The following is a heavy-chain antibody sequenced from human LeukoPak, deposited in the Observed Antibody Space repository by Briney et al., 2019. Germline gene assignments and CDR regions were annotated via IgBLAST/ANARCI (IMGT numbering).Heavy chain of an antibody. CDR3: ARAGDYEHYFDY. CDR2: ISSSSSYI. CDR1: GFTVSSNH. J-gene: IGHJ4*02. V-gene: IGHV3-21*01. Sequence: GGSLRLSCAASGFTVSSNHINWVRQAPGKGLEWVSSISSSSSYIHYADSVKGRFTISRDNAKNSLYLQMNRLRAEDTAVYYCARAGDYEHYFDYWGQGTPVTVSS. D-gene: IGHD4-17*01.